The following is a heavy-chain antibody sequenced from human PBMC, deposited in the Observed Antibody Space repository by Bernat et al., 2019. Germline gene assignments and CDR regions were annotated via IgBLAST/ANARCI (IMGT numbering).Heavy chain of an antibody. D-gene: IGHD5-24*01. V-gene: IGHV3-33*01. CDR3: ARRDGYMGFDY. CDR1: GFTFSSYG. Sequence: QVQLVESGGGVVQPGRSLRLSCAASGFTFSSYGMHWVRQAPGKGLEWVAVIWYDGSNKYYAYSVKGRFTISRDNSKNTLYLQMNSLRAEDTAVYYCARRDGYMGFDYWGQGTLVTVSS. CDR2: IWYDGSNK. J-gene: IGHJ4*02.